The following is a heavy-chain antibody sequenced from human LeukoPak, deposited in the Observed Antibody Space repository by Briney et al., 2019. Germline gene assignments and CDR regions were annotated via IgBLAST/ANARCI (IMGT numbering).Heavy chain of an antibody. CDR3: ARDSSGWYDWFDP. Sequence: ASVKVSCKASGGTFSSYAISWVRQAPGQGLEWMGGIIPIFGTANYAQKFQGRVTITADESTGTAYMELSSLRSEDTAVYYCARDSSGWYDWFDPWGQGTLVTVSS. CDR2: IIPIFGTA. CDR1: GGTFSSYA. V-gene: IGHV1-69*13. J-gene: IGHJ5*02. D-gene: IGHD6-19*01.